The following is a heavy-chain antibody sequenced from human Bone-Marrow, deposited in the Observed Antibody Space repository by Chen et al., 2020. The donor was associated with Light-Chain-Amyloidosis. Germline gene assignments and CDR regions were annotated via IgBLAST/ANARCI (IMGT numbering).Heavy chain of an antibody. CDR3: ARWEYNSGWYWLDS. V-gene: IGHV3-7*01. CDR2: IEQDGSEK. CDR1: GFTFSNHW. J-gene: IGHJ5*01. D-gene: IGHD6-19*01. Sequence: EAQLVESGGGLVQPGGSLRLSCAASGFTFSNHWMSWVRQAAGKGLEWVANIEQDGSEKYFVDSVRGRFIISRDNTKTSLYLQMTSLRAEDTAVYYCARWEYNSGWYWLDSWGQGTLVTVSS.